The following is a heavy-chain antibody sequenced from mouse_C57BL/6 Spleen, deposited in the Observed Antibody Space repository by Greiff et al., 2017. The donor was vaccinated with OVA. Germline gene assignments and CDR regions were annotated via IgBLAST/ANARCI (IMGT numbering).Heavy chain of an antibody. V-gene: IGHV1-26*01. Sequence: VQLQQSGPELVKPGASVKISCKASGYTFTDYYMNWVKQSHGKSLEWIGDINPNNGGTSYNQKFKGKATLTVDKSSSTAYMELRSLTSEDSAVYYCARNEYYFDYWGQGTTLTVSS. CDR2: INPNNGGT. J-gene: IGHJ2*01. CDR3: ARNEYYFDY. CDR1: GYTFTDYY.